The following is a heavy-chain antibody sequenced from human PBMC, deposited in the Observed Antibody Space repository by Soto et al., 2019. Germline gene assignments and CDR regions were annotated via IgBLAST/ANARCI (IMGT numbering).Heavy chain of an antibody. CDR3: AKELFWGNTAMVPVDFDY. D-gene: IGHD5-18*01. CDR2: ISYDGSNK. Sequence: GGSLRLSCAASGFTFSSYGMHWVRQAPGKGLEWVAVISYDGSNKYYADSVKGRFTISRDNSKNTLYLQMNSLRAEDTAVYYCAKELFWGNTAMVPVDFDYWGQGTLVTVSS. CDR1: GFTFSSYG. J-gene: IGHJ4*02. V-gene: IGHV3-30*18.